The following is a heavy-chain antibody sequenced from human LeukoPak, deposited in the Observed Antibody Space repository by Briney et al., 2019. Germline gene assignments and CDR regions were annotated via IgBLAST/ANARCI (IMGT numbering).Heavy chain of an antibody. V-gene: IGHV3-48*01. Sequence: GGSLRLSCAASGFTFNTYSMIWVRQAPGKGLEWLSYISGDSRTIYYPDSVKGRFTISRDNSKNTLYLQMNSLRAEDTAVYYCAKDQGITIFGVVNSFDYWGQGTLVTVSS. J-gene: IGHJ4*02. CDR1: GFTFNTYS. CDR2: ISGDSRTI. D-gene: IGHD3-3*01. CDR3: AKDQGITIFGVVNSFDY.